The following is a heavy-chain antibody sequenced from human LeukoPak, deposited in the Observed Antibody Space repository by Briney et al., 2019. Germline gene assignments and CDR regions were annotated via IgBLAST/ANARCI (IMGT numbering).Heavy chain of an antibody. J-gene: IGHJ4*02. D-gene: IGHD2-2*01. Sequence: SETLSLTCTVSGGSISSHYWSWIRQPPGKGLEWIGYVYSSGSTNHNPSLKSRVTISVDTSKNQFSLKLSSVTAADTAVYYCARHGDYYCRSTSCFDYWGQGTLVTVSS. CDR2: VYSSGST. CDR3: ARHGDYYCRSTSCFDY. V-gene: IGHV4-59*08. CDR1: GGSISSHY.